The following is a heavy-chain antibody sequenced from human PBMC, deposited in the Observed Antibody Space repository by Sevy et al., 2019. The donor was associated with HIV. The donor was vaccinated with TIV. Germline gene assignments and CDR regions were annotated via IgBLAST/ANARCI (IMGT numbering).Heavy chain of an antibody. CDR1: GYTFRSYG. CDR2: ISPYTGDT. V-gene: IGHV1-18*01. D-gene: IGHD2-2*01. Sequence: ASVKVSCRTSGYTFRSYGISWVRQAPGQGLEWMGWISPYTGDTDFAQKVQGRVSMTSDTSTNTAYMELRSLGSDDTAVYYCAGDKPQGVVVLPGAMWGGVDYWGQGTLVTVSS. J-gene: IGHJ4*02. CDR3: AGDKPQGVVVLPGAMWGGVDY.